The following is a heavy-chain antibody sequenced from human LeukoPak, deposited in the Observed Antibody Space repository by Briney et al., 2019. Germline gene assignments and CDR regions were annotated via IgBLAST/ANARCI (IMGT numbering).Heavy chain of an antibody. D-gene: IGHD6-13*01. V-gene: IGHV4-30-4*08. CDR1: GGSISSGDYY. CDR2: IYYSGST. CDR3: ARGKWVAAAGMPDY. Sequence: PSETLSLTCTVSGGSISSGDYYWSWIRRPPGKGLEWIGYIYYSGSTYYNPSLKSRVTISVDTSKNQFSLKLSSVTAADTAVYYCARGKWVAAAGMPDYWGQGTLVTVSS. J-gene: IGHJ4*02.